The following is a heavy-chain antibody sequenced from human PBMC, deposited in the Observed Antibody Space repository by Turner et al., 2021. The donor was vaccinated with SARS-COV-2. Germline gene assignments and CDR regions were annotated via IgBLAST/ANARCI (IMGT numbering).Heavy chain of an antibody. J-gene: IGHJ4*02. CDR3: ATDYAIVEATLLDY. CDR1: GYTLIELS. Sequence: QVQLVQSGAELKKPGASVKVSCKVSGYTLIELSMHWVRQAPGKGLEWMGGFDPEDGETIYAQKFHGRVTMTEDTSTDTAYMELSSLRSDDTAVYYCATDYAIVEATLLDYWGQGTLVTVSS. V-gene: IGHV1-24*01. D-gene: IGHD1-26*01. CDR2: FDPEDGET.